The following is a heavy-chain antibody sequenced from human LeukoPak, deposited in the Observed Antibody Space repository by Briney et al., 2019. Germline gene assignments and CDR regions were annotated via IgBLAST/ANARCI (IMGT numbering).Heavy chain of an antibody. CDR2: INHSGST. CDR1: GGSFSGYY. V-gene: IGHV4-34*01. CDR3: AREDLDYGDYGWYFDY. J-gene: IGHJ4*02. Sequence: NPSETLSLTCAVYGGSFSGYYWSWIRQPPGKGLEWIGEINHSGSTNYNPSLKSRVTMSVDTSKNQFSLKLSSVTAADTAVNYCAREDLDYGDYGWYFDYWGQGTLVTVSS. D-gene: IGHD4-17*01.